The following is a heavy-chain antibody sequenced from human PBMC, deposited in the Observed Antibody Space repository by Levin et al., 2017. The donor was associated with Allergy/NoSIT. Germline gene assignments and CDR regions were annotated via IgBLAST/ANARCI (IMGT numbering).Heavy chain of an antibody. J-gene: IGHJ4*02. Sequence: GESLKISCAASRFTFSSYGMHWVRQAPGKGLEWVAVIYFDGKNKYYADSVKGRFTISRDNSKYTVYLQMNSLRAEDTAVYYCARDELFDYWGQGTLVTVSS. CDR1: RFTFSSYG. D-gene: IGHD1-7*01. CDR3: ARDELFDY. CDR2: IYFDGKNK. V-gene: IGHV3-33*01.